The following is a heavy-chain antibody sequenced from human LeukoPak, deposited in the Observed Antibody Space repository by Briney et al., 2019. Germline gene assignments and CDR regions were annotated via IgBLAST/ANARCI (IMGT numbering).Heavy chain of an antibody. CDR3: AKDQSRDYGSGSFFRGVFGY. J-gene: IGHJ4*02. CDR2: ISYSGGST. V-gene: IGHV3-23*01. Sequence: GGSLRLSCAASGFTFSIYAMTWVRQAPGKGLEWVSSISYSGGSTYYADSVKGRFTISRDNSKNTLYLQMNSLRAEDTAVYYCAKDQSRDYGSGSFFRGVFGYWGQGTLVIVSS. D-gene: IGHD3-10*01. CDR1: GFTFSIYA.